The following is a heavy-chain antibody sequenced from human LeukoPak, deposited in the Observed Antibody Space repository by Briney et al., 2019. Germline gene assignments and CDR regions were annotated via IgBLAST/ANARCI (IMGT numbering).Heavy chain of an antibody. CDR2: IIPIFGTA. Sequence: GSSVKLSCKASGGTFSSYAISWVRQAPGQGLEWMGGIIPIFGTANYAQKFQGRVTITTDESTSTAYMELSSLRSEDTAVYYCGRERGGTYRTIDYWGQGTLVTVSS. J-gene: IGHJ4*02. D-gene: IGHD1-26*01. CDR3: GRERGGTYRTIDY. CDR1: GGTFSSYA. V-gene: IGHV1-69*05.